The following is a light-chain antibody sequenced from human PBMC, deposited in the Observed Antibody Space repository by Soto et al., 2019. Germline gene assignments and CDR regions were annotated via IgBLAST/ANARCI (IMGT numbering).Light chain of an antibody. CDR3: QQSYRTPVT. V-gene: IGKV1-39*01. CDR1: QSIATF. CDR2: AAS. Sequence: DIQMTQSPSSLSASVGDRVTITCRASQSIATFINWYQQRPGQAPRLLIYAASNLESGVPSTFSGSGSKTVFTLTISSLQPEDFATYYCQQSYRTPVTFGQGTKLEIK. J-gene: IGKJ2*01.